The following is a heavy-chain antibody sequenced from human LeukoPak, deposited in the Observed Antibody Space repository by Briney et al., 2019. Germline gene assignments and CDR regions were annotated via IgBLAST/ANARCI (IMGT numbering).Heavy chain of an antibody. D-gene: IGHD3-22*01. V-gene: IGHV1-69*13. CDR2: IIPIFGTA. CDR1: GGTFSSYA. J-gene: IGHJ4*02. Sequence: GASVNVSFKASGGTFSSYAISWVRQAPGQGLEWMGGIIPIFGTANYAQKFQGRVTITADESTSTAYMELSSLRSEDTAVYYCATTRYYYDSSGYYGEYYFDYWGQGTLVTVSS. CDR3: ATTRYYYDSSGYYGEYYFDY.